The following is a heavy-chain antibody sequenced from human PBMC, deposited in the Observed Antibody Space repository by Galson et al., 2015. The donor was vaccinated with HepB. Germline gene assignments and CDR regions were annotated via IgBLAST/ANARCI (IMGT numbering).Heavy chain of an antibody. CDR3: ARATRRVPTGGAFEY. CDR2: ISAYNGNT. D-gene: IGHD2-8*02. V-gene: IGHV1-18*04. J-gene: IGHJ4*02. Sequence: SVKVSCKASNYTFTSYGISWVRQAPGQGFEWVAYISAYNGNTVYAQNLQGRVTVTTDTSTSTTYSDLRSLTSDDTAVYYCARATRRVPTGGAFEYWGQGTLVTVSS. CDR1: NYTFTSYG.